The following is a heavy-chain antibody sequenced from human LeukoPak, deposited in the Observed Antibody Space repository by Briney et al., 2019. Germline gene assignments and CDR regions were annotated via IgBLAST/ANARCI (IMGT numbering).Heavy chain of an antibody. J-gene: IGHJ6*02. CDR2: IYHSGGT. V-gene: IGHV4-4*02. CDR3: ARGSSGWLRSPKRGCYGMDV. D-gene: IGHD6-19*01. CDR1: GGSISSSNW. Sequence: PSGTLSLTCAASGGSISSSNWWSWVRPPPGKGLEWIGVIYHSGGTNYNPSLKSRVTISVDNSKNQFSLKLNSLTAADTAVYYCARGSSGWLRSPKRGCYGMDVWGQGNTVTVSS.